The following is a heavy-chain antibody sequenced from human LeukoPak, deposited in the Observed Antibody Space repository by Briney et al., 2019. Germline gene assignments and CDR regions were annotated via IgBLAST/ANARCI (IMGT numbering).Heavy chain of an antibody. D-gene: IGHD4-17*01. CDR1: GFTFSSYW. Sequence: PGGPLRLSCAASGFTFSSYWMHWVRQPLGKGLVWVSRISPDGSTTNYADSVKGRFTISRDNAKNTLYLQMNSLTVEDTALYYCVRIATVTTPDYWGQGTLVTVSS. CDR3: VRIATVTTPDY. J-gene: IGHJ4*02. CDR2: ISPDGSTT. V-gene: IGHV3-74*01.